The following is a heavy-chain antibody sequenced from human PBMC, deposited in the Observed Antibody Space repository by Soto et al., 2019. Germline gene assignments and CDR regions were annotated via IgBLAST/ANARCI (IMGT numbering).Heavy chain of an antibody. CDR1: GYTFTSYD. V-gene: IGHV1-8*01. CDR3: ARGYCSSTSCYWAYYYYMDV. J-gene: IGHJ6*03. Sequence: ASVKVSCKASGYTFTSYDINWVRQATGQGLEWMGWMNPNSGNTGYAQKFQGRVTMTRNTSISTAYMELSSLRSEDTAVYYCARGYCSSTSCYWAYYYYMDVWGKGTTVTVSS. CDR2: MNPNSGNT. D-gene: IGHD2-2*01.